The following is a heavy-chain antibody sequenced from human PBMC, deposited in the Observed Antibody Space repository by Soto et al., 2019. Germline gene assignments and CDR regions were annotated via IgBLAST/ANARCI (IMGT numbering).Heavy chain of an antibody. CDR3: VRALRHTAMVYPWFDP. D-gene: IGHD5-18*01. V-gene: IGHV4-31*03. CDR2: VYESGYT. J-gene: IGHJ5*02. Sequence: PWETLSLTCTVSRASVSTGAYYWGWVRQRPGRGLEWIGYVYESGYTYYNMSLKSRLTISLDRSNNQFSLGLTSVTAADTAVYYCVRALRHTAMVYPWFDPWGQGTLVTVSS. CDR1: RASVSTGAYY.